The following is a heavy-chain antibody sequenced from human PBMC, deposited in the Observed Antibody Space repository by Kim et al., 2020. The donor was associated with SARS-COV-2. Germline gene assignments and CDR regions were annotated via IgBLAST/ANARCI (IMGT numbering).Heavy chain of an antibody. CDR1: GFTFSSYA. Sequence: GGSLRLSCAASGFTFSSYAMNWVRQAPGKGLEWVSSIGISTYYADSVKGRFTISRDNSKNTLFLQVNSLRAEDTAVYYCAKDLEGTGAFHFWGQGTLVTVSS. D-gene: IGHD1-1*01. CDR2: IGIST. CDR3: AKDLEGTGAFHF. V-gene: IGHV3-23*01. J-gene: IGHJ3*01.